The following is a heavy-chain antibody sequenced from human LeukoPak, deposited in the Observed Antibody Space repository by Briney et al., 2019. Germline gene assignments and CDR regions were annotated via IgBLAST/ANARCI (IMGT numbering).Heavy chain of an antibody. CDR2: XXXXGST. J-gene: IGHJ6*02. Sequence: PSETLSLTCTVSGGSISSYYWSWIRQPPGKGXXXXXXXXXXGSTNYNPSLKSRVTISVDTSKNQFSLKLSSVTAADTAVYYCARGPTTVVTPGKMYYYGMDVWGQGTTVTVSS. CDR3: ARGPTTVVTPGKMYYYGMDV. CDR1: GGSISSYY. V-gene: IGHV4-59*01. D-gene: IGHD4-23*01.